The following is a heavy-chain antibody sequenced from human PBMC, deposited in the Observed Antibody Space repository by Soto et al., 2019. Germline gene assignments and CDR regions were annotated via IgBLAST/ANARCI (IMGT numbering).Heavy chain of an antibody. V-gene: IGHV3-21*01. J-gene: IGHJ5*02. D-gene: IGHD6-6*01. CDR3: ARETEYSNGWTNWFDP. Sequence: EVQLVESGGGLVKPEGSLRLSCAASGFTFSTYTMNWVRQAPGKGLEWVSSITSSDYISYADSVKGRLTISRDNAKNYLFLQLNSLRADDTAVYYCARETEYSNGWTNWFDPWGQGTLVTVSS. CDR1: GFTFSTYT. CDR2: ITSSDYI.